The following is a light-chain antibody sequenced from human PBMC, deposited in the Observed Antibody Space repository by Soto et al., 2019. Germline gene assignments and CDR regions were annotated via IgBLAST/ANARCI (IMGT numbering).Light chain of an antibody. CDR3: SSFTRSRTYV. CDR1: SSDVGYYTY. V-gene: IGLV2-14*01. Sequence: QSALTQPASVSGSPGQPLTIACTGTSSDVGYYTYVSCYQQHAGKAPQLMLYEVSNPPSGVSSRLSGSRSGNTVSLTISGLQAENEADYYCSSFTRSRTYVLGSGAKLTVL. CDR2: EVS. J-gene: IGLJ1*01.